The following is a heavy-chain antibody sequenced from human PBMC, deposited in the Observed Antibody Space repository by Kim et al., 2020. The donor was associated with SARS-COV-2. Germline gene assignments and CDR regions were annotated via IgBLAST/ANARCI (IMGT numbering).Heavy chain of an antibody. CDR2: IYYSGST. J-gene: IGHJ4*02. CDR3: ARDSHFWGSSGYYHTFDY. V-gene: IGHV4-59*01. D-gene: IGHD3-22*01. CDR1: GGSISSYY. Sequence: SETLSLTCTVSGGSISSYYWSWIRQPPGKGLEWIGYIYYSGSTNYNPSLKSRVTISVDTSKNQFSLKLSSVTAADTAVYYCARDSHFWGSSGYYHTFDYWGQGTLVTVSS.